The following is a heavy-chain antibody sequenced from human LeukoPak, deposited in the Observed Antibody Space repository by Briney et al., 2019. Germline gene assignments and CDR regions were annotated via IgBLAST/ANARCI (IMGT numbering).Heavy chain of an antibody. CDR2: IYYSGST. J-gene: IGHJ6*03. CDR3: ASFRSTYYDFWSGYYPGNYYYYYMDV. V-gene: IGHV4-59*11. D-gene: IGHD3-3*01. Sequence: PSETLSLTCTVSGGSISSHYLSWIRQPPGKGLEWIGYIYYSGSTNYNPSLKSRVTISIGTSKNQFSLKLSSVTAADTAVYYCASFRSTYYDFWSGYYPGNYYYYYMDVWGKGTTVTVSS. CDR1: GGSISSHY.